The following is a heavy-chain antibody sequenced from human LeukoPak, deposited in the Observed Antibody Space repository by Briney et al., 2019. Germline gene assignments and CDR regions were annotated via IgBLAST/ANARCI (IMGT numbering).Heavy chain of an antibody. CDR2: IHYSGST. D-gene: IGHD2-15*01. J-gene: IGHJ4*02. V-gene: IGHV4-31*03. CDR1: GGSISSGDYY. Sequence: SETLSLTCTVSGGSISSGDYYWSWIRQHPGNGLEWIGYIHYSGSTYYNPSLKSRVTISVDTSKKQFSLKLSSVTAADTAVYYCARVGVAAKSSRYFDYWGQGTLVTVSS. CDR3: ARVGVAAKSSRYFDY.